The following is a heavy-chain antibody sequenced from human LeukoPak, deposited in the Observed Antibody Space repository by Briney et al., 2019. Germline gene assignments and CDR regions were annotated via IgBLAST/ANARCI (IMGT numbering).Heavy chain of an antibody. Sequence: PGGSLRLSCAASRFTFSSYSMNWVRQAPGKGLEWVSSISTSSSYIYYADSVKGRFTISRDNSKNTLYLQMNSLRAEDTAVYYCAKSGYNRFDYWGQGTLVTVSS. J-gene: IGHJ4*02. D-gene: IGHD5-24*01. CDR2: ISTSSSYI. V-gene: IGHV3-21*04. CDR3: AKSGYNRFDY. CDR1: RFTFSSYS.